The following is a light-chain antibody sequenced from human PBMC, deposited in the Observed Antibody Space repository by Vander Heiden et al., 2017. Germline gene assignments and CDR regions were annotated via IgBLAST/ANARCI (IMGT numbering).Light chain of an antibody. CDR1: QSVSSY. J-gene: IGKJ5*01. V-gene: IGKV3-11*01. CDR2: DAS. Sequence: EIVLTQSPATLSLSPGERATLSCRASQSVSSYLAWYQQKPGQAPRLLIYDASNRATGIPARFSGSGSGTDFTLTMSSREPEDFAVYYCQQRSTWPRITFGQGTRVEIK. CDR3: QQRSTWPRIT.